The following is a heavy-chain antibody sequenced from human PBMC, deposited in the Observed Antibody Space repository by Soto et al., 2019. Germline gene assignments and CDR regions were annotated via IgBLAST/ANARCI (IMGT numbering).Heavy chain of an antibody. CDR2: ISLSGSS. Sequence: QVQLQESGPGLVKPSGTLPLTCAVTSGTISSTHWWSWVRQSPGKGLEWIGEISLSGSSNCNPSLKSRVTMSIDQSKNQLALSLTSVKAAEPAVYYCLTQTYSYSWHHWGQGTLVTVSS. D-gene: IGHD6-13*01. CDR3: LTQTYSYSWHH. V-gene: IGHV4-4*02. J-gene: IGHJ5*02. CDR1: SGTISSTHW.